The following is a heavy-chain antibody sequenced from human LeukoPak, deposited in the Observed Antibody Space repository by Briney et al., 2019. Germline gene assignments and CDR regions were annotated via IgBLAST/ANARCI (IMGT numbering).Heavy chain of an antibody. D-gene: IGHD3-10*01. V-gene: IGHV1-8*01. CDR2: MNPNSGNT. CDR3: AKEITMVRGVSRNWFDP. Sequence: ASVKVSCKASGYTFASDDINWVRQATGQGLEWMGWMNPNSGNTGYAQKFQGRVTMTRNTSISTAYMELSSLRSEDTAVYYCAKEITMVRGVSRNWFDPWGQGTLVTVSS. CDR1: GYTFASDD. J-gene: IGHJ5*02.